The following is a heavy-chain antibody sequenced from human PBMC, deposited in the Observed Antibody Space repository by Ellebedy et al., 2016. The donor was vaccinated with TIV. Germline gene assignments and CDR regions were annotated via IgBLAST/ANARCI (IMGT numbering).Heavy chain of an antibody. D-gene: IGHD2-8*01. V-gene: IGHV4-34*01. Sequence: GSLRLXCAVYGGSFNGYFWNWIRQPPGKGLEWIGEINHRGSTNYNPSLKSRLTISVDTSKNQFSLRLTSVTAADTAVYYCAANGDYWGQGTLVTVSS. J-gene: IGHJ4*02. CDR1: GGSFNGYF. CDR3: AANGDY. CDR2: INHRGST.